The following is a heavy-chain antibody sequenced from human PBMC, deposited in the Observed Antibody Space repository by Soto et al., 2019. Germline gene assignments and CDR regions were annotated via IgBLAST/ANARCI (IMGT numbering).Heavy chain of an antibody. CDR2: IYYSGST. CDR3: ARRAFYGSGSYYYNWFDP. J-gene: IGHJ5*02. Sequence: SETLSLTCTVSGGSISSSSYYWGWIRQPPGKGLEWIGSIYYSGSTYYNPSLKSRVTISVDTSKNQFSLKLSSVTAADTAVYYCARRAFYGSGSYYYNWFDPWGQGTLVTVS. D-gene: IGHD3-10*01. CDR1: GGSISSSSYY. V-gene: IGHV4-39*01.